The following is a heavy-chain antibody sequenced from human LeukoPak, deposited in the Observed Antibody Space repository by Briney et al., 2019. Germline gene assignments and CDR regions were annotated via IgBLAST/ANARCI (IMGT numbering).Heavy chain of an antibody. CDR1: GFTFSSYW. CDR2: IKQDGTDK. J-gene: IGHJ4*02. V-gene: IGHV3-7*01. Sequence: PGGSLRLSCAASGFTFSSYWMNWVRQAPGKGLEWVANIKQDGTDKYYVDSVKGRFTISRDNAKSSLYLQMDSLRVEDTAVYYCVRDSSMGRYWGQGTLVTVSS. D-gene: IGHD2-2*01. CDR3: VRDSSMGRY.